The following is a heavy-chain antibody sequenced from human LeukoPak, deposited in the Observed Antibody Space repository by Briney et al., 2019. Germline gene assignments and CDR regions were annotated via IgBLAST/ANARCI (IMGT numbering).Heavy chain of an antibody. CDR2: IKKTGSET. Sequence: GGSLRLSRAASGFTFSHFWMSWVRQAPGKGLEWVAYIKKTGSETYYVDSVKGRFTITRDNTRNSLFLQMYSLRAEDTAIYYCARSIPYGTTWYGRSDYWGQGTLVTVSS. CDR1: GFTFSHFW. V-gene: IGHV3-7*03. J-gene: IGHJ4*02. D-gene: IGHD6-13*01. CDR3: ARSIPYGTTWYGRSDY.